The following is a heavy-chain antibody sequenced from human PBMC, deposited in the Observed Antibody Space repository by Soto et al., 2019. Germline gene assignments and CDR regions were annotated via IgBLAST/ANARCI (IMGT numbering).Heavy chain of an antibody. J-gene: IGHJ3*02. CDR3: VRGVKGSTLIPYYYDSSGYYYDAFNI. Sequence: HPGGSLRLSCSASGFAFSSYAMHLVRQSPGKGLEYVSFISINGGSTYHADSVKGRFTISRDNSKNTLYLQMSSLRAEDTAVYYCVRGVKGSTLIPYYYDSSGYYYDAFNIWGQGTRVTVSS. V-gene: IGHV3-64D*06. CDR1: GFAFSSYA. CDR2: ISINGGST. D-gene: IGHD3-22*01.